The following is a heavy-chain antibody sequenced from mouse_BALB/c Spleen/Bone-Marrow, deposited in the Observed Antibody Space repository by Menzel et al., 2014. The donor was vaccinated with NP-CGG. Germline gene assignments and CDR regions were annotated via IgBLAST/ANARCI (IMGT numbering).Heavy chain of an antibody. CDR2: INPDSSTI. V-gene: IGHV4-1*02. CDR3: ARRGLRREAYYAMDH. D-gene: IGHD2-4*01. Sequence: EVKLVESGGGLVQPGGSLKLSCAASGFDFSRYWMSWVRQAPGKGLEWIGEINPDSSTINYTPSLKDKFIISRDNAKNTLYLQMSKVRSEDTALYYCARRGLRREAYYAMDHWGQGTSVTVSS. J-gene: IGHJ4*01. CDR1: GFDFSRYW.